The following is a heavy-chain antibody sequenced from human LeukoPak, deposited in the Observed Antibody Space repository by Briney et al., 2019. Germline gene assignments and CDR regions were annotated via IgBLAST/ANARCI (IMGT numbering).Heavy chain of an antibody. V-gene: IGHV4-4*07. CDR3: ARVRGLWFGDFDY. Sequence: PSETLSLTCTVSGGSISSYYWCWTRQPAGHGLEWIGRIYTSGSTNYSPSLKSRVTMSVDTSKNQFSLKLSSVTAADTAVYYCARVRGLWFGDFDYWGQGTLVTVSS. CDR1: GGSISSYY. CDR2: IYTSGST. D-gene: IGHD3-10*01. J-gene: IGHJ4*02.